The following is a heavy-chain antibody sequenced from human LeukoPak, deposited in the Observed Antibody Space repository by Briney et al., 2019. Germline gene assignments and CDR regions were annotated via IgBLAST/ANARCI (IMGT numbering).Heavy chain of an antibody. CDR2: ISDSGGST. CDR3: ARRGSYFGGFDY. V-gene: IGHV3-23*01. Sequence: GGSLRLSCAVSGITLSNYGMSWVRQAPGKGLEWVAGISDSGGSTNYADSVKGRFTISRDNAMNKLFLQMNSLRVEDTAIYYCARRGSYFGGFDYWGLGTLVSVPS. CDR1: GITLSNYG. J-gene: IGHJ4*02. D-gene: IGHD1-26*01.